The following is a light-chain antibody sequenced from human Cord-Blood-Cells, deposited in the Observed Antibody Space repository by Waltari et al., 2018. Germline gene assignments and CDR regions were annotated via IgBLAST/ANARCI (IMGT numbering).Light chain of an antibody. CDR1: SSDVGGYNY. Sequence: QSALTPPRSVSGSPGQSVTISCPGTSSDVGGYNYVSWYQQHPGKAPKLMIYDVSKRPSGVPDRFSVSKSGNTASLTISGLQAEDEADYYCCSYAGSRYVFGTGTKVTVL. V-gene: IGLV2-11*01. J-gene: IGLJ1*01. CDR2: DVS. CDR3: CSYAGSRYV.